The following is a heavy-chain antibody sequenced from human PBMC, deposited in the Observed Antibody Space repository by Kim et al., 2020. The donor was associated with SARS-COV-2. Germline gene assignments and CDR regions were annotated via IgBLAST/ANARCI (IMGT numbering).Heavy chain of an antibody. V-gene: IGHV7-4-1*02. D-gene: IGHD3-10*02. J-gene: IGHJ6*03. CDR1: GYTFTSYA. CDR3: ARRVAAAIAAMFGGYYYYMDV. CDR2: INTNTGNP. Sequence: ASVKVSCKASGYTFTSYAMNWVRQAPGQGLEWMGWINTNTGNPTYAQGFTGRFVFSLDTSVSTAYLQISSLKAAAAAVYYFARRVAAAIAAMFGGYYYYMDVWGKGNTVTVSS.